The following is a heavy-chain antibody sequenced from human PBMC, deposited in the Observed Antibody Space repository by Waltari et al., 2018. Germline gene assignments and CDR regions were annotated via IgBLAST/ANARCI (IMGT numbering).Heavy chain of an antibody. Sequence: QVQLVESGGGVVQPGGSLRLSCAASGFTLSSYGMHWVRQAPGKGLEWVAFIRYDGSNKYYADSVKGRFTISRDNSKNTLYLQMNSLRAEDTAVYYCAKDVVATIERCLDYWGQGTLVTVSS. CDR3: AKDVVATIERCLDY. CDR2: IRYDGSNK. CDR1: GFTLSSYG. D-gene: IGHD5-12*01. V-gene: IGHV3-30*02. J-gene: IGHJ4*02.